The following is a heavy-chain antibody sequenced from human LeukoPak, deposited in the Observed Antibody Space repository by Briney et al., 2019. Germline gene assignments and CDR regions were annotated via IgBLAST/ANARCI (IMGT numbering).Heavy chain of an antibody. CDR3: ARDGGRYYYDSSGYIDY. J-gene: IGHJ4*02. CDR2: ILYDGSNK. Sequence: GGSLRLSCAASRFTFSSYAMHWVRQAPGKGLEWVAVILYDGSNKYYADSVKGRFTISRDNSKNTLYLQMNSLRAEDTAVYYCARDGGRYYYDSSGYIDYWGQGTLVTVSS. D-gene: IGHD3-22*01. CDR1: RFTFSSYA. V-gene: IGHV3-30-3*01.